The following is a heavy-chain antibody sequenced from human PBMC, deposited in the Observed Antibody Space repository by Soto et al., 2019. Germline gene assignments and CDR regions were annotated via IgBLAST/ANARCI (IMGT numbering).Heavy chain of an antibody. V-gene: IGHV3-30*18. CDR2: ISYDGSHK. J-gene: IGHJ4*02. CDR3: AKDHRFAVAGTGDY. CDR1: GFTFSSYG. Sequence: QVQLVESGGGVVQPGRSLRLSCAASGFTFSSYGMHWVRQAPGKGLEWVAVISYDGSHKYYADSVKGRFTISRDNSKNTLYLQMNSLKPEGTAVYYCAKDHRFAVAGTGDYWGQGTLVTVSS. D-gene: IGHD6-19*01.